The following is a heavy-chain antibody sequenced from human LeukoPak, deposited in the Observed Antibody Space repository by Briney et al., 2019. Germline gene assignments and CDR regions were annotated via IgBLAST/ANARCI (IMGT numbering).Heavy chain of an antibody. V-gene: IGHV3-21*01. J-gene: IGHJ4*02. D-gene: IGHD1-1*01. CDR2: LSSDWRYI. CDR3: AREDDPKPKYDY. Sequence: GGSLRLSCAASGFTFSSYAMSWVRQAPGKGLEWASSLSSDWRYIYYADSVKGRFTISRDNAKNSLYLQMNSLRVEDTAMYFCAREDDPKPKYDYWGQGTLVTVSS. CDR1: GFTFSSYA.